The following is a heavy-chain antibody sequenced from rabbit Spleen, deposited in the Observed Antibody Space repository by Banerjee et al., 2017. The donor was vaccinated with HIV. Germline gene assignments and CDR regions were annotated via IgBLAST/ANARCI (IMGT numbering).Heavy chain of an antibody. Sequence: QEQLKETGGGLVQPGGSLTLSCKASGFDFSSYYMSWVRQAPGKGLEWIGYIDPVFGITYYASWVNGRFSISKTSSTTVTLQMTSLTVADTATYFCARDLTDVIGWNFGWWGQGTLVTVS. J-gene: IGHJ3*01. CDR3: ARDLTDVIGWNFGW. V-gene: IGHV1S45*01. D-gene: IGHD4-1*01. CDR1: GFDFSSYYM. CDR2: IDPVFGIT.